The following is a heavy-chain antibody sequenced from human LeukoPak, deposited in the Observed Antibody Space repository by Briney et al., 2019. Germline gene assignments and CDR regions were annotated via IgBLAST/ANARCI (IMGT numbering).Heavy chain of an antibody. D-gene: IGHD2-15*01. CDR1: GFTFSSYG. J-gene: IGHJ4*02. Sequence: GGSLRLSCAASGFTFSSYGMHWVRQAPGKGLEWVAFIRYDGSNKYYADSVKGRFTISRDNSKNTLYLQMNSLRAEDTAVYYCGKIRLEDSATGYWGQGTLVTVSS. V-gene: IGHV3-30*02. CDR3: GKIRLEDSATGY. CDR2: IRYDGSNK.